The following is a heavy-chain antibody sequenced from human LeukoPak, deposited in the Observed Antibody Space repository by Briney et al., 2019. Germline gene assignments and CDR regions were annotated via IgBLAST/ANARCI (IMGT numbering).Heavy chain of an antibody. J-gene: IGHJ4*02. V-gene: IGHV3-21*01. Sequence: SGGSLRLSCAASGFTFTSYTMNWVRQAPGKGLEWVSSITSGSSYIYYADSVKGRFTISRDNSKNTLYLQMNSLRAEDTAVYYCARAFMVRGVIPQVGYWGQGTLVTVSS. CDR2: ITSGSSYI. CDR1: GFTFTSYT. CDR3: ARAFMVRGVIPQVGY. D-gene: IGHD3-10*01.